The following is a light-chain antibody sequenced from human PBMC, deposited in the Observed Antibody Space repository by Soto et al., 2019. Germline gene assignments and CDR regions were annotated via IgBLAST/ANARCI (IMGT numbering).Light chain of an antibody. Sequence: IQLTQSPSSLSASVGDRVTITCRASQGISSYLAWFQQKPGRAPNLLIYGASTLQSGVPSRFSGSGSGTDFTLTISNLQPEDFATYYCQQLNAYPLPFGQGTKVDIK. CDR1: QGISSY. V-gene: IGKV1-9*01. J-gene: IGKJ1*01. CDR3: QQLNAYPLP. CDR2: GAS.